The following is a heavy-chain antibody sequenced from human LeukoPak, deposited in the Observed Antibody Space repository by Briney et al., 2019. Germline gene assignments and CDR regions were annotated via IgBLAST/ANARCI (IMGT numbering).Heavy chain of an antibody. CDR2: IDWNGGST. Sequence: GGSLRLSCAASGFTFDDYGMTWVRQPPGKGLEWVSGIDWNGGSTGYADSVKGRFTISRDNAKNSLYLQMDSLRAEGTALYYCARALRVGSSGYYYFDYWGQGTLVTVSS. V-gene: IGHV3-20*04. CDR3: ARALRVGSSGYYYFDY. J-gene: IGHJ4*02. D-gene: IGHD6-25*01. CDR1: GFTFDDYG.